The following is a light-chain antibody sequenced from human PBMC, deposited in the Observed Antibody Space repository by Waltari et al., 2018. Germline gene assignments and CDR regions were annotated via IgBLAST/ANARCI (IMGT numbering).Light chain of an antibody. J-gene: IGKJ4*01. CDR2: DAS. CDR3: QHRSNWALT. Sequence: EIVLTQSPSTLSLFPGERATLSCRASQSVSTYFAWYQQKPGQAPRLLIYDASNRATGIPARFSGSGSGTDFTLTISSLEPEDFAVYFCQHRSNWALTFGGGTKVEIK. V-gene: IGKV3-11*01. CDR1: QSVSTY.